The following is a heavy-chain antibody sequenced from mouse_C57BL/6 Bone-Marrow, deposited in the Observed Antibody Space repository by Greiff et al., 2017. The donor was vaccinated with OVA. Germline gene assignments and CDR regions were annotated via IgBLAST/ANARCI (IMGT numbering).Heavy chain of an antibody. D-gene: IGHD1-1*01. J-gene: IGHJ2*01. CDR2: FYPGSGSI. CDR3: ARNGAITTVVAPFDY. V-gene: IGHV1-62-2*01. CDR1: GYTFTEYT. Sequence: VKLVESGAELVKPGASVKLSCKASGYTFTEYTIHWVKQRSGQGLEWIGWFYPGSGSIKYNEKFKDKATLTADKSSSTVYMELSRVTSEDSAVYFCARNGAITTVVAPFDYWGQGTTLTVSS.